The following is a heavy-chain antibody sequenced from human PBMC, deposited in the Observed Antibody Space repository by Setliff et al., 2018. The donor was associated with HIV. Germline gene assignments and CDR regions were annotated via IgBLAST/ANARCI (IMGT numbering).Heavy chain of an antibody. CDR2: ISAYNGNT. D-gene: IGHD3-22*01. CDR1: GYTFTSYG. V-gene: IGHV1-18*01. CDR3: AKIAQPYYYDSSGYYPRGAFDI. J-gene: IGHJ3*02. Sequence: ASVKVSCKASGYTFTSYGISWVRQAPGQGLEWMGWISAYNGNTNYAQKLQGRVTMTTDTSTSTAYMELRSLRSDDTAVYYCAKIAQPYYYDSSGYYPRGAFDIWGQGTMVTVS.